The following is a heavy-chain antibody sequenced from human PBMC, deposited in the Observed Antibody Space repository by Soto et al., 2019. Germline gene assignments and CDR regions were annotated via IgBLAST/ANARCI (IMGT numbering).Heavy chain of an antibody. CDR2: INPNSGGT. Sequence: ASVKVSCKASGYTFTCYYMHWVRQAPGQGLEWMGWINPNSGGTNYAQKFQGWVTMTRDTSISTAYMELSRLRSDDTAVYYCARSGSRSSGYYASYYYYGMDVWGQGTTVTVSS. D-gene: IGHD3-22*01. CDR1: GYTFTCYY. J-gene: IGHJ6*02. CDR3: ARSGSRSSGYYASYYYYGMDV. V-gene: IGHV1-2*04.